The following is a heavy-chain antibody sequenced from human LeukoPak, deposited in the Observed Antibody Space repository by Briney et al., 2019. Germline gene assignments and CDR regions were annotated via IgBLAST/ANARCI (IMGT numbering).Heavy chain of an antibody. J-gene: IGHJ3*02. CDR2: TTPILGTT. V-gene: IGHV1-69*13. D-gene: IGHD2-15*01. CDR3: ARGGSELVVLTYDAFDI. CDR1: RGTFDSHA. Sequence: ASVKVSCKASRGTFDSHAINWVRQAPGQGLEWMGGTTPILGTTTYAHNFQGRVTITADETTSTAYMEVHSLTSEDTAVYFCARGGSELVVLTYDAFDIWGQGTKVTVSS.